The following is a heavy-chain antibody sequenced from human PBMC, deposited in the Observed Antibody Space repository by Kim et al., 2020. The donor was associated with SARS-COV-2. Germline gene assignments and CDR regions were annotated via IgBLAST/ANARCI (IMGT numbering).Heavy chain of an antibody. CDR3: ARAHQRIAAAGTYRKDY. J-gene: IGHJ4*02. CDR2: INHSGST. V-gene: IGHV4-34*01. Sequence: SETLSLTCAVYGGSFSGYYWSWIRQPPGKGLEWIGEINHSGSTNYNPSLKSRVTISVDTSKNQFSLKLSSVTAADTAVYYCARAHQRIAAAGTYRKDYWGQGTLVTVSS. CDR1: GGSFSGYY. D-gene: IGHD6-13*01.